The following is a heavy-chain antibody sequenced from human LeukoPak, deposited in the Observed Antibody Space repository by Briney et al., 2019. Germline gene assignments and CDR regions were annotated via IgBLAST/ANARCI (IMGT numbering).Heavy chain of an antibody. D-gene: IGHD2-2*01. CDR3: AKEGSHSWGFFDY. CDR1: GFTVSSNH. J-gene: IGHJ4*02. CDR2: LYSGDNT. V-gene: IGHV3-53*05. Sequence: GGSLRLSCAASGFTVSSNHVSWVRQAPGKGLEWVSVLYSGDNTYYADSVKGRFTISRDNSKNTLYLQMNSLRAEDTAVYYCAKEGSHSWGFFDYWGQATLVTVSS.